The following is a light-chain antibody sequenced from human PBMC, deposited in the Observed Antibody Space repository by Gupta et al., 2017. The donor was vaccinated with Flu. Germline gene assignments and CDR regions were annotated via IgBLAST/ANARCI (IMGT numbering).Light chain of an antibody. J-gene: IGKJ1*01. V-gene: IGKV2-30*01. Sequence: TSCMSSQSLLYSDGNTDLHWIQQRPGQSPRRLIYNVSNRDSGVPDRFSGRGSGTDFTLKISRVEAEDVGIYYCMQGAHWPWAFGQGTKVEIK. CDR2: NVS. CDR1: QSLLYSDGNTD. CDR3: MQGAHWPWA.